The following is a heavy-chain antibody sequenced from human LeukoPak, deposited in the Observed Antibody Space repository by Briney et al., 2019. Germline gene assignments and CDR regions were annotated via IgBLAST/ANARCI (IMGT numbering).Heavy chain of an antibody. CDR1: GFAFSSYA. D-gene: IGHD2-2*01. V-gene: IGHV3-23*01. J-gene: IGHJ5*02. Sequence: GGSLRLSCAASGFAFSSYAMSWVRHAPGEGLEWVSAISDSGGTTYYADSVKGRFTISRDNSKNTLYLQLNSLRGEDTAVYYCAKLTRGYCSSTACPNWFDPWGQGTLVTVSS. CDR2: ISDSGGTT. CDR3: AKLTRGYCSSTACPNWFDP.